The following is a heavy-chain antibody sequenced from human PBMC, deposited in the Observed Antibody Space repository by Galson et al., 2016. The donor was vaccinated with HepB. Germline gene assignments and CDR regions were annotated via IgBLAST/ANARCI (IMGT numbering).Heavy chain of an antibody. V-gene: IGHV3-74*01. CDR3: TKDAGFYGGNSPPDS. Sequence: SLRLSCAASGFTFSSHWMHWVRQAPGKGLVWVSRINSDGSTTSYADFVKGRFTISRDNYKNTLYLQMDSLRAEDTAVYFCTKDAGFYGGNSPPDSWGQGTLVTVSS. CDR2: INSDGSTT. CDR1: GFTFSSHW. D-gene: IGHD4-23*01. J-gene: IGHJ5*02.